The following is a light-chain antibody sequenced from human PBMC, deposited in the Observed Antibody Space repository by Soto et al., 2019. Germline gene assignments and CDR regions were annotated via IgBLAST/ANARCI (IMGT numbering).Light chain of an antibody. Sequence: QSVLTQPPSVSGAPGQRVTISCTGSSSNIGAGYDVHWYQQLPATAPKLLIYGNSNRPSGVPDRFSGSKSGTSASLAITGLQAEDEAEYDCQSYDSSLSGVVFGGGTKLTVL. J-gene: IGLJ2*01. CDR1: SSNIGAGYD. CDR2: GNS. CDR3: QSYDSSLSGVV. V-gene: IGLV1-40*01.